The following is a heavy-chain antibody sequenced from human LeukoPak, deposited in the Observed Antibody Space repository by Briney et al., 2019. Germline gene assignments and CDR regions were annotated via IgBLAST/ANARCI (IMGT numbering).Heavy chain of an antibody. CDR1: GYTCVDYA. V-gene: IGHV3-49*04. CDR3: TRVSAPYYYYGMDV. J-gene: IGHJ6*04. Sequence: CLRLSHSASGYTCVDYARSWVRPAPGKGREGVGFIRSKAYGGTTEYAASVKGRFTISRGDSKSIAYLQMNSLKTEDTAVYYCTRVSAPYYYYGMDVWGKGTTVTVSS. CDR2: IRSKAYGGTT.